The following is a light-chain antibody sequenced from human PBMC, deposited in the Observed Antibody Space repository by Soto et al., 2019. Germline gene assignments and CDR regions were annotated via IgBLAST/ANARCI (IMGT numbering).Light chain of an antibody. CDR1: QSVSNKY. J-gene: IGKJ1*01. V-gene: IGKV3-20*01. CDR3: QQYGSSPMWT. Sequence: EIVLTQSPGTLSLSPGERATLSCRASQSVSNKYLAWYQQKPGQAPRLLLYDASSRANGIPDRFSGSGSGTDLTLTISRLEPEDFAVYDCQQYGSSPMWTFGQGTKVDIK. CDR2: DAS.